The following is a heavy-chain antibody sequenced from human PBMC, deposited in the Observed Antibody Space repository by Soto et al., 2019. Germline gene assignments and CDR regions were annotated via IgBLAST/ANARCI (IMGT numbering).Heavy chain of an antibody. Sequence: SVKVSCKASGGTFSSYAISWVRQAPGQGLEWMGGIIPIFGTADYAQKFQGRVTITADESTSTAYMELSSLRSEDTAVYYCARVSDLSAYFNWFDPWGQGTLVTVSS. J-gene: IGHJ5*02. D-gene: IGHD3-9*01. CDR3: ARVSDLSAYFNWFDP. V-gene: IGHV1-69*13. CDR1: GGTFSSYA. CDR2: IIPIFGTA.